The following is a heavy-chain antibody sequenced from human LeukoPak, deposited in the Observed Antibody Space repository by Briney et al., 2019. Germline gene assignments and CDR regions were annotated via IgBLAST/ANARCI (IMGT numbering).Heavy chain of an antibody. J-gene: IGHJ4*02. CDR2: INPSGGST. D-gene: IGHD3-22*01. CDR3: ARDLGYYDSSGPLDY. V-gene: IGHV1-46*01. CDR1: GYTFTSYY. Sequence: SVKVSCKASGYTFTSYYMHWVRQAPGQGLEWMGIINPSGGSTSYAQKFQGRVTMTRDTSTSTVYMELSSLRSEDTAVYYCARDLGYYDSSGPLDYWGQGTLVTVSS.